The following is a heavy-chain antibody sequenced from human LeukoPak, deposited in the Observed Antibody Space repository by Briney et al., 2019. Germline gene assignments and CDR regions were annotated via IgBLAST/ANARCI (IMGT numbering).Heavy chain of an antibody. CDR1: GYTFTSYY. CDR2: INPSGGST. Sequence: ASVKVSCKASGYTFTSYYMHWVRQAPGQGLEWMGIINPSGGSTSYAQKFQGRVTMTRDTSTSTAYMELRSLRSDDTAIYYCARDGQVSGSYSWFDPWGQGTLVTVSS. CDR3: ARDGQVSGSYSWFDP. D-gene: IGHD3-10*01. V-gene: IGHV1-46*01. J-gene: IGHJ5*02.